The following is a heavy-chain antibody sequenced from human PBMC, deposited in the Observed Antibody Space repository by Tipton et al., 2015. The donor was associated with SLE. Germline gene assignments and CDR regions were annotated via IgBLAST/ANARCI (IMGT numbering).Heavy chain of an antibody. CDR3: AKEGSGSYFDY. Sequence: SPRLSCAASGFIFSNSWMYWVRQAPGKGLVWVSRIDSDGSSTTYADSVKGRFTISRDNAKNTLYLQMNSLRAEDTAVYYCAKEGSGSYFDYWGQGTLVTVSS. CDR1: GFIFSNSW. D-gene: IGHD1-26*01. V-gene: IGHV3-74*01. J-gene: IGHJ4*02. CDR2: IDSDGSST.